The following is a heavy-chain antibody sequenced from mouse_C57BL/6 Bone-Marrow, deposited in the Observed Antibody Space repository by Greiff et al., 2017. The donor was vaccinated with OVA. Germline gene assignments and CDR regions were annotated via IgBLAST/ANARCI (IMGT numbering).Heavy chain of an antibody. Sequence: VQLQQSGAELARPGASVKLSCKASGYTFTSYGISWVKQRTGQGLEWIGEIYPRSGNTYYNEKFKGKATLTADKSSSTAYMELRSLTSEDSAVYFCARGIIYYGNYFYAMDYWGQGTSVTVSS. V-gene: IGHV1-81*01. J-gene: IGHJ4*01. CDR3: ARGIIYYGNYFYAMDY. CDR2: IYPRSGNT. CDR1: GYTFTSYG. D-gene: IGHD2-1*01.